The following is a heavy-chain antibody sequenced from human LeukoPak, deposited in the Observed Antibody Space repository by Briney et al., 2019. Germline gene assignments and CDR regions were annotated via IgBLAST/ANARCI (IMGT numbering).Heavy chain of an antibody. J-gene: IGHJ4*02. V-gene: IGHV4-39*01. CDR3: ARSYYYDYRQIDY. CDR2: IYYSGST. CDR1: GDSISNYY. D-gene: IGHD3-22*01. Sequence: SETLSLTCTVSGDSISNYYWSWIRQPPGKGLEWLGSIYYSGSTYYNPSLKSRVTISVDTSKNQFSLNLYSVTAADTAVFYCARSYYYDYRQIDYWGQGTLVTVSS.